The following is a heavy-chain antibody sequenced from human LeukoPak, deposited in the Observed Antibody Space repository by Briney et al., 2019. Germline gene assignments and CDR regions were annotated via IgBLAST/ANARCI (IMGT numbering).Heavy chain of an antibody. CDR2: INPDRGGT. J-gene: IGHJ5*02. D-gene: IGHD4-11*01. CDR1: GYTFTAYY. V-gene: IGHV1-2*06. CDR3: ARPNPPTYSNYVWFDP. Sequence: ASVKVSCTASGYTFTAYYMHWVRQAPGQGLEWMGRINPDRGGTNYAQKFQGRVTMTRDTSISTAYMELSRLRSDDTAVYYCARPNPPTYSNYVWFDPWGQGTLVTVSS.